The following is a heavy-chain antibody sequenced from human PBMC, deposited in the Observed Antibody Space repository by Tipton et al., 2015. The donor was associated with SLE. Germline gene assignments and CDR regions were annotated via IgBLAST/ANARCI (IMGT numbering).Heavy chain of an antibody. Sequence: LRLSCTVSSGSVSSGAYYWSWFRQHPGKGLEWIGYVFSSGTTYYNPSLQGRLSMSIDTSNNQFSLRLTSVTAADTAVYFCARVGDYYNSGSRVFDHWGQGILVTVSS. CDR2: VFSSGTT. CDR3: ARVGDYYNSGSRVFDH. CDR1: SGSVSSGAYY. V-gene: IGHV4-31*02. J-gene: IGHJ4*02. D-gene: IGHD3-10*01.